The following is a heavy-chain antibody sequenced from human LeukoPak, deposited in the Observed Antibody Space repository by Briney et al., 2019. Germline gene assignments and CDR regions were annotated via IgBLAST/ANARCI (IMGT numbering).Heavy chain of an antibody. Sequence: PSETLSLTCTVSGGSVSSSNYYWGWIRQPPGKGLEWVGSIYYSGSTYYNPSLKSRVTISVDTSKNQFSLKLASVTATDTAVYYCARVLKQLVRVSGYYYYMDVWGKGTTVTVSS. CDR2: IYYSGST. V-gene: IGHV4-39*01. CDR3: ARVLKQLVRVSGYYYYMDV. CDR1: GGSVSSSNYY. J-gene: IGHJ6*03. D-gene: IGHD6-6*01.